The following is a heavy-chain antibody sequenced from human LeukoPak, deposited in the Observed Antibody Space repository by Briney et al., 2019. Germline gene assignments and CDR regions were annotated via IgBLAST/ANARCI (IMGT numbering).Heavy chain of an antibody. CDR2: IYPGDSDT. Sequence: GESLKISCKGSGYSFTSYWIAWVRQVPGKGLEWMGIIYPGDSDTRYSPSFQGQVTISADKSISTAYLQWSSLKASDTAMYYCARRGYCSGGDCYSAAFDIWGQGTMVTVSS. CDR3: ARRGYCSGGDCYSAAFDI. D-gene: IGHD2-15*01. J-gene: IGHJ3*02. CDR1: GYSFTSYW. V-gene: IGHV5-51*01.